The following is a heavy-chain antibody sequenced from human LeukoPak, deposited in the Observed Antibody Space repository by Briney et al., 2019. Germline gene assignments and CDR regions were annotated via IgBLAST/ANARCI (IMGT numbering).Heavy chain of an antibody. CDR2: ISGSSFST. J-gene: IGHJ5*02. CDR3: AKDPGLLWFGES. CDR1: GFTFSSYA. D-gene: IGHD3-10*01. V-gene: IGHV3-23*01. Sequence: GGSLRLSCAASGFTFSSYAMSWVRQAPGKGLEWVSTISGSSFSTYYADSVKGRFTISRDNSKNTLYLQMNSLRAEDTAIYYCAKDPGLLWFGESWGQGTLVTVSS.